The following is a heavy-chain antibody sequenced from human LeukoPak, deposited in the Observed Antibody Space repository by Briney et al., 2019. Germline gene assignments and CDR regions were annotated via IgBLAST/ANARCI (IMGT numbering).Heavy chain of an antibody. D-gene: IGHD2-21*01. CDR3: AKSDCGSDGCKLLNY. J-gene: IGHJ4*02. Sequence: GSLRLSCAASGFIFSHYTMTWVRPAPGKGLEWVSSINGSGDATKYADSVMGRFTISRDNSKNTVSLQMNSLRAEDTAVYYCAKSDCGSDGCKLLNYWGQGTLVTASS. V-gene: IGHV3-23*01. CDR2: INGSGDAT. CDR1: GFIFSHYT.